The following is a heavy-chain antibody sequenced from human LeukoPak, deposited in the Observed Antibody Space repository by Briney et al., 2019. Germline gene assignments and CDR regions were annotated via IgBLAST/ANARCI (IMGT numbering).Heavy chain of an antibody. CDR2: ISAYTHNT. D-gene: IGHD3-22*01. J-gene: IGHJ3*02. CDR1: VYTFPRHG. V-gene: IGHV1-18*04. Sequence: GASVKVSCKPSVYTFPRHGVIWLRQAPGQGLEWMGWISAYTHNTNYEQKFQGRVTMTTDTSTSTAYTELRSLRSDDTAVYYCARDRRGRYYGSICPDDTFDIWGQGTMVTVSS. CDR3: ARDRRGRYYGSICPDDTFDI.